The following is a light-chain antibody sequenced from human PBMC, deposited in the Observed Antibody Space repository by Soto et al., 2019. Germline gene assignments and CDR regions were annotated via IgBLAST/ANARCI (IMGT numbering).Light chain of an antibody. J-gene: IGKJ5*01. CDR3: PQYNSYSPP. Sequence: DIQLTQSPSTLAASVGDRVTITCRATQSVTRWLAWYQQKPRKAPKLLIYDASTLESGVPSRFSGSGSGTEFTVTSSSLQTDDFGSDYCPQYNSYSPPFGLGTRVE. CDR2: DAS. V-gene: IGKV1-5*01. CDR1: QSVTRW.